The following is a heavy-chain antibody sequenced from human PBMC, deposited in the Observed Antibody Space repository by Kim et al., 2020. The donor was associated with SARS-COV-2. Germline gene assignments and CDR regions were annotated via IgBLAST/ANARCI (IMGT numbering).Heavy chain of an antibody. CDR3: AREKNYESRYFDL. J-gene: IGHJ2*01. D-gene: IGHD3-22*01. Sequence: SQKFQGRVTITRDTSASTGYMELSSLRSEDTAVYYCAREKNYESRYFDLWGRGTLVTVSS. V-gene: IGHV1-3*01.